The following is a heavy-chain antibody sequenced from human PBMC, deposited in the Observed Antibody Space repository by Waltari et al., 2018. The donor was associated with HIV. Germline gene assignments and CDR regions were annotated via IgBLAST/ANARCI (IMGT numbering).Heavy chain of an antibody. J-gene: IGHJ6*02. CDR3: TTRGYCSSTSCSHRDGYGMDV. V-gene: IGHV3-15*01. Sequence: EVQLVESGGGLVKPGGSLRLSCAASGFTFSNAWMSWVRQAPGKGLGWVGRIKSKTDGWTTDYAARVKGRFTISRDDSKNTLYLQMNSLKTEDTAVYYCTTRGYCSSTSCSHRDGYGMDVWGQGTTVTVSS. CDR1: GFTFSNAW. D-gene: IGHD2-2*01. CDR2: IKSKTDGWTT.